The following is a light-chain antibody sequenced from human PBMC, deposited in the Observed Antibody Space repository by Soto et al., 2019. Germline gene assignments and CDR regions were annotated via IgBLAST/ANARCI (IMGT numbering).Light chain of an antibody. V-gene: IGKV1-5*03. CDR1: QTISSW. Sequence: DIQMTQSPSTLSGSAGDRATITCRASQTISSWLAWYQQKPGKAPKLLIYKASTLKSGVPSRFSGSGSGTELTITISSLQPEDFETYYCQQRNSYPITFGQGTRLEIK. CDR3: QQRNSYPIT. CDR2: KAS. J-gene: IGKJ5*01.